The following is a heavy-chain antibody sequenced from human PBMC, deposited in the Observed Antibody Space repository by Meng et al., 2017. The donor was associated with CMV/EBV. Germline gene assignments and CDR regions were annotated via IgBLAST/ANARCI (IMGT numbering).Heavy chain of an antibody. J-gene: IGHJ4*02. CDR1: GGSISSISFY. V-gene: IGHV4-39*07. CDR3: ARDGYGALGFDF. CDR2: IYYRGNT. Sequence: GSLRLSCTVSGGSISSISFYWGWIRQPPGKGLEWIGSIYYRGNTFYNSSLKSRVTMSVDTSKNQFSLKLSSVTAADTAVYYCARDGYGALGFDFWGQGTLVTVSS. D-gene: IGHD6-13*01.